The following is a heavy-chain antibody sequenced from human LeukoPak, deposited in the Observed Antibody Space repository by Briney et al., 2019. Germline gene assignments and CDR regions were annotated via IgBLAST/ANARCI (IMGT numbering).Heavy chain of an antibody. V-gene: IGHV4-61*01. CDR2: IYHAGAT. Sequence: PSETLSLTCGVSGGSVSSNTYHWSWIRQPPGKGLEWIGYIYHAGATNYNPSLKSRVTISLDTSKNQFSLKLSSVTAADTAVYFCARFKSSGWYYFDYWGQGTLVTVSS. CDR3: ARFKSSGWYYFDY. CDR1: GGSVSSNTYH. J-gene: IGHJ4*02. D-gene: IGHD6-19*01.